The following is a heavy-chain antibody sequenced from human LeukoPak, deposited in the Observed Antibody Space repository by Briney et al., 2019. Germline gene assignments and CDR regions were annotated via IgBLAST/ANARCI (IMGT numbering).Heavy chain of an antibody. CDR2: ISSNGGST. CDR3: ARVASGGDYRSGGDDY. CDR1: GFTFSSYA. V-gene: IGHV3-64*01. Sequence: GGSLRLSCAASGFTFSSYAMHWVRQAPGEGLEYVSAISSNGGSTYYANSVKGRFTISRDNSKNTLYLQMGSLRAEDMAVHYCARVASGGDYRSGGDDYWGQGTLVTVSS. J-gene: IGHJ4*02. D-gene: IGHD4-17*01.